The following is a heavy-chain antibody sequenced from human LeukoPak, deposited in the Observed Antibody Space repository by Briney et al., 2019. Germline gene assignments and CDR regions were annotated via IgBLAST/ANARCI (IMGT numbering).Heavy chain of an antibody. CDR2: ISSSSSYI. CDR1: GFTFSSYS. Sequence: NAGGSLRLSCAASGFTFSSYSMNWVRQAPGKGLEWVSSISSSSSYIYYADSVKGRFTISRDNAKNSLYLQMNSLRAEDTAVYYCASGYYYDSSGYYFQSPPFPWGQGTLVTVSS. D-gene: IGHD3-22*01. CDR3: ASGYYYDSSGYYFQSPPFP. J-gene: IGHJ4*02. V-gene: IGHV3-21*01.